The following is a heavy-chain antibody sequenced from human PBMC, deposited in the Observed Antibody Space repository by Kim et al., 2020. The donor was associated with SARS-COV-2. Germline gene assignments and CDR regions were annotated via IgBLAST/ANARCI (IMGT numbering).Heavy chain of an antibody. D-gene: IGHD3-10*01. Sequence: SETLSLTCTLSGGSISSGDYYWSWIRQPPGKGLEWIAYIYHSGRTYYNPSLKSRVTISVDTSKNQFSLKLSSVTAADTAVYFCARVLAYYGSGSPFDPWGQGTLVTVSS. V-gene: IGHV4-30-4*01. CDR1: GGSISSGDYY. CDR3: ARVLAYYGSGSPFDP. J-gene: IGHJ5*02. CDR2: IYHSGRT.